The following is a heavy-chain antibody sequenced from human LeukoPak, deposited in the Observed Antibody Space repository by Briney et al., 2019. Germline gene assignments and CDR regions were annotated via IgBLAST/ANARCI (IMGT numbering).Heavy chain of an antibody. Sequence: ASVKVSCKASGGTFSSYPINWVRQAPGQGLEWMGWMNPNSGNTGYAQKFQGRVTMTRNTSISTAYMELSSLRSEDTAVYYCARVRTRYNWNIGYWGQGTLVTVSS. V-gene: IGHV1-8*02. J-gene: IGHJ4*02. D-gene: IGHD1/OR15-1a*01. CDR1: GGTFSSYP. CDR3: ARVRTRYNWNIGY. CDR2: MNPNSGNT.